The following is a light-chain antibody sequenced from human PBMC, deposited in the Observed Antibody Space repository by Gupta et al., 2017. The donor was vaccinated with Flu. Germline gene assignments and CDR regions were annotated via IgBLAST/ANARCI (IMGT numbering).Light chain of an antibody. V-gene: IGKV3-11*01. CDR1: QSVSSY. CDR2: DAS. Sequence: EIVLTQSPATLSLSPGERATLSCRASQSVSSYLAWYQQKPGQAPRPLIYDASNRATGIPARFSGSGSGTDFTLTISSREPEDFAVYYCQQRSNWPPVTFGGGTKVEIK. J-gene: IGKJ4*01. CDR3: QQRSNWPPVT.